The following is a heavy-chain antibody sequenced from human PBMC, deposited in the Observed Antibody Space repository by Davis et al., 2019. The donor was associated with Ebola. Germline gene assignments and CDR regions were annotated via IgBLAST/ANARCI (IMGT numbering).Heavy chain of an antibody. CDR1: GGSISGFY. CDR3: ATTKAWYVDF. Sequence: MPGGSLRLSCAVYGGSISGFYWTWIRQSPERGLEWIGEINQSGHTKFNPSLKSRVSISLDKSKRQFSLGLTSVTAADTAVYYCATTKAWYVDFWGQGTLVTVSS. CDR2: INQSGHT. J-gene: IGHJ4*02. V-gene: IGHV4-34*01. D-gene: IGHD6-13*01.